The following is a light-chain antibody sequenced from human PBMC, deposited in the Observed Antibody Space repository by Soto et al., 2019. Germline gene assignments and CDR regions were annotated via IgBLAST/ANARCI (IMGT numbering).Light chain of an antibody. CDR3: QQYGSSPLT. J-gene: IGKJ4*01. Sequence: EIVLTQSPGTLSLSPGERATLSCGASQTVNNNYLAWYQHKPGQAPRLLIYGASSRATGIPDRFSGSGSGTDFTLTISRLEPEDFAVYYCQQYGSSPLTFGGGTKVDIK. V-gene: IGKV3-20*01. CDR2: GAS. CDR1: QTVNNNY.